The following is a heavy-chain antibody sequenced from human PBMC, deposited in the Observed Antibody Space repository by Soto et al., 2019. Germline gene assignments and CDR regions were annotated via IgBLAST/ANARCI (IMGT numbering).Heavy chain of an antibody. CDR2: IYYSGRT. J-gene: IGHJ4*02. D-gene: IGHD2-21*01. CDR3: ARQQTMVVNQAYFEH. CDR1: VESISSSSYY. V-gene: IGHV4-39*01. Sequence: PSETLSLTCIVSVESISSSSYYWGWIRQPPGKGLEWIGSIYYSGRTYYNPSFKSRVTISIDTSKNQFSLKLSSVTATDTAVYYCARQQTMVVNQAYFEHLGQGALVIVS.